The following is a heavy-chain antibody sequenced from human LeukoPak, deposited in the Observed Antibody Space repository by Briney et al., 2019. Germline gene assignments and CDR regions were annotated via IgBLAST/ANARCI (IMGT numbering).Heavy chain of an antibody. CDR3: ARVRLLSLFDY. Sequence: SETLSLTCTVSGGSISSGDYYWSWIRQPPGKGLEWIGYIYYSGSTYYNPSLKSRVTISVDTSKNQFSLKLSSVTAADTAVYYCARVRLLSLFDYWGQGTLVTVSA. D-gene: IGHD5-12*01. CDR2: IYYSGST. CDR1: GGSISSGDYY. J-gene: IGHJ4*02. V-gene: IGHV4-30-4*08.